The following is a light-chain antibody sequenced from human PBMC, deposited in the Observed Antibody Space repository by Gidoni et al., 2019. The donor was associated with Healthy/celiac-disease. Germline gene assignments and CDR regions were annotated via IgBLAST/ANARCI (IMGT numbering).Light chain of an antibody. CDR2: AAS. J-gene: IGKJ1*01. V-gene: IGKV1-39*01. Sequence: DIQMTQSPSSLSASVGDRVTIPCRAIQSISSYLNWYQQKPGKAPKLLTYAASSLQSGVPSWFSGSGSGTYFTLTISSLQPEDFSTYYCQQSYSTPRTFGQGTKVEIK. CDR1: QSISSY. CDR3: QQSYSTPRT.